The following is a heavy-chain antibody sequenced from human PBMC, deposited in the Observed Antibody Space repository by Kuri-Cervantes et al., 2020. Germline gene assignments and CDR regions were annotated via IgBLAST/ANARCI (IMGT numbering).Heavy chain of an antibody. V-gene: IGHV3-33*08. CDR2: IWYDGSNK. Sequence: GGSLRLSCAASGFTFSSYGMHWVRQAPGKGLEWVAVIWYDGSNKYYADSVKGRFTISRDNSKNTLYLQMNSLRAEDTAVYYCARVSCAGGSCYQYYFDYWGQGTLVTVSS. CDR3: ARVSCAGGSCYQYYFDY. CDR1: GFTFSSYG. J-gene: IGHJ4*02. D-gene: IGHD2-15*01.